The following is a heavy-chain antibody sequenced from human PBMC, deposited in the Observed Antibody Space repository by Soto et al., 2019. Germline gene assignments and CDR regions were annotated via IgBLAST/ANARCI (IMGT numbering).Heavy chain of an antibody. CDR2: IDHTGST. V-gene: IGHV4-34*01. J-gene: IGHJ6*02. CDR3: ATIGVSGYLAV. D-gene: IGHD3-16*02. CDR1: GGSFSAYH. Sequence: SETLSLTCAVYGGSFSAYHWNWIRQPPGKGLEWIGEIDHTGSTNYKPSLRGRVTMSVDTSRNQFSLRLNSVTAADRAVYYCATIGVSGYLAVWGQGTTVTVSS.